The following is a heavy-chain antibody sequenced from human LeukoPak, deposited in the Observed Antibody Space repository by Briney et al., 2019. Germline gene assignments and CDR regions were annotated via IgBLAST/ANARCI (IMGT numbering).Heavy chain of an antibody. CDR3: ARNFYFDSSGYYHY. Sequence: ASVKVSCKASGYTFTGYYMHWVRQAPGQGLEWMGWINTNRGDTNYEQKFQGKVTMTRDTSISTAYMELTMLRSDDAAVYYCARNFYFDSSGYYHYWGQGTLVTVSS. CDR1: GYTFTGYY. CDR2: INTNRGDT. V-gene: IGHV1-2*02. J-gene: IGHJ4*02. D-gene: IGHD3-22*01.